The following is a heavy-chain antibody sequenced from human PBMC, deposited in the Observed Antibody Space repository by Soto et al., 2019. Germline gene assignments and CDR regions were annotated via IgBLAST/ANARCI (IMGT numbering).Heavy chain of an antibody. Sequence: GASVKVSCKASGGTFSSYAISWVRQAPGQGLEWMGGIIPIFGTANYAQKFQGRVTITADESTSTAYMELSSLRSEDTAVYYCARRGGVATIPAQYYDYYGMDVWGQGTTVTVSS. V-gene: IGHV1-69*13. CDR3: ARRGGVATIPAQYYDYYGMDV. J-gene: IGHJ6*02. CDR2: IIPIFGTA. CDR1: GGTFSSYA. D-gene: IGHD5-12*01.